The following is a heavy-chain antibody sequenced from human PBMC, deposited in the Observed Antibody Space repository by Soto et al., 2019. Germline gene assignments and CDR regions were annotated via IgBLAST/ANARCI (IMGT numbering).Heavy chain of an antibody. CDR1: GGSVSSGSYY. CDR3: ARVPSSIAVEYFQH. CDR2: IYYSGST. V-gene: IGHV4-61*01. J-gene: IGHJ1*01. Sequence: SETLSLTCTVSGGSVSSGSYYWSWTRQPPGKGLEWIGYIYYSGSTNYNPSLKSRVTISVDTSKNQFSLKLSSVTAADTAVYYCARVPSSIAVEYFQHWGQGTLVTVSS. D-gene: IGHD6-6*01.